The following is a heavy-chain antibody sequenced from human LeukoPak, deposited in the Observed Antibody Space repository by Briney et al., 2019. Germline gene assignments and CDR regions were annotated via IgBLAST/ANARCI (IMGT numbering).Heavy chain of an antibody. CDR2: ICSSGNT. CDR3: VKDRGNHVTDY. V-gene: IGHV4-39*07. Sequence: SETLSLTCTVSGDSMSSNTCFWGWIRQPPEKRLEWIGTICSSGNTYYNPSLQGRLTISVDTSKNQSSLRLTSVTAADTALYYCVKDRGNHVTDYWGQGTLVTVSS. CDR1: GDSMSSNTCF. D-gene: IGHD1-14*01. J-gene: IGHJ4*02.